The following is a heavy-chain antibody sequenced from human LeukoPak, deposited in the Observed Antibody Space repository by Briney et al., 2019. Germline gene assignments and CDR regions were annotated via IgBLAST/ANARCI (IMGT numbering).Heavy chain of an antibody. J-gene: IGHJ4*02. CDR3: ATKVAGTSHFSY. CDR1: GFTFDNYE. D-gene: IGHD6-19*01. V-gene: IGHV3-48*03. Sequence: PGGSLRLSCAASGFTFDNYEMNWVRQAPGKGLEWVSYISSSGSSIFYADSVKGRSTISRDNAKNSLYLQMHSLSAEDTAVYYCATKVAGTSHFSYWGQGTRVTVSS. CDR2: ISSSGSSI.